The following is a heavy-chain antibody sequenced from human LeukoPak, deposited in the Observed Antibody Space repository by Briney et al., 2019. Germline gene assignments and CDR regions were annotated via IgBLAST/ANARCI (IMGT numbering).Heavy chain of an antibody. J-gene: IGHJ5*02. D-gene: IGHD3-9*01. CDR3: VRGILSDDTLTGP. CDR2: ISTYNGDT. Sequence: ASVKVSCKTSGYTFSSYGINWVRQAPGQGLEWMGWISTYNGDTHYGQKVQGRVTMTTDTTTKTAYMELNDTAVYYCVRGILSDDTLTGPWGQGTLVTVAS. CDR1: GYTFSSYG. V-gene: IGHV1-18*01.